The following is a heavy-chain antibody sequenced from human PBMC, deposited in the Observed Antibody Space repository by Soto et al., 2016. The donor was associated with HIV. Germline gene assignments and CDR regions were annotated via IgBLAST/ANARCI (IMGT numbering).Heavy chain of an antibody. V-gene: IGHV1-58*02. Sequence: QVQLVQSGPEVRKPGTSVRISCKASGFIFTSSTMQWLRQARGQRLEWVGWIVVGSGYTNYAQMFQRRVTISRDMSTNTAYMELTSLGLEDTAIYYCAAGSTVRDGFDPWGQGTLVTVSS. J-gene: IGHJ5*02. D-gene: IGHD3-10*01. CDR3: AAGSTVRDGFDP. CDR1: GFIFTSST. CDR2: IVVGSGYT.